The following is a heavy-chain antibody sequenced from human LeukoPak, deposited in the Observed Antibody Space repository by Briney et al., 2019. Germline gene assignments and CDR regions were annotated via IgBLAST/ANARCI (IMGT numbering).Heavy chain of an antibody. V-gene: IGHV3-30*04. CDR2: LSYDGSNQ. Sequence: GRSLRLSCAASGFTFSAYSLHWLRQAPGKGLEWVADLSYDGSNQYYADSVKGRFTISRDTSKNVLYLQMNSLGAEDTAVYYCAREYGIAAVGGLDVWGKGITVTDSS. CDR1: GFTFSAYS. J-gene: IGHJ6*04. D-gene: IGHD6-25*01. CDR3: AREYGIAAVGGLDV.